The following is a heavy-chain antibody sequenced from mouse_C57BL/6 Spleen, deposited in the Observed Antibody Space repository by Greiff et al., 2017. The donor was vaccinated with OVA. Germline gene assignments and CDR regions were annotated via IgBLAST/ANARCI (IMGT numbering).Heavy chain of an antibody. CDR2: ISYDGSN. CDR1: GYSITSGYY. CDR3: ARDYDGLYFDY. Sequence: EVKLMESGPGLVKPSQSLSLTCSVTGYSITSGYYWNWIRQFPGNKLEWMGYISYDGSNNYNPSLKNRISITRDTSKNQFFLKLNSVTTEDTATYYCARDYDGLYFDYWGQGTTLTVSS. D-gene: IGHD2-3*01. J-gene: IGHJ2*01. V-gene: IGHV3-6*01.